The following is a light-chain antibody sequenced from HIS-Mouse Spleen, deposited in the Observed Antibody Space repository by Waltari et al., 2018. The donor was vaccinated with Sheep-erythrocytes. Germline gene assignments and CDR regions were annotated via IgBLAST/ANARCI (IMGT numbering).Light chain of an antibody. V-gene: IGKV1-12*01. Sequence: DIQMTQSPSSVSASVGDRVTITCRASQGISSWLVWYQQKPGKDPKPLLYAASSLQSGVPSRFSGSRSGTDFTLTISSLQPEDFATYYCQQANSFPITLGQGTRLESK. CDR2: AAS. CDR3: QQANSFPIT. J-gene: IGKJ5*01. CDR1: QGISSW.